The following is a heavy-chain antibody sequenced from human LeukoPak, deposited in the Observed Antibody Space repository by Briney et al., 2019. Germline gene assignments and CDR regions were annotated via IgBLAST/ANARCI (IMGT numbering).Heavy chain of an antibody. Sequence: KPSETLSLTCSVSGGSMNNCYWNWIRQPAGKGLEWIGRIYATGSTEYNPSLKSRLTMSLDTSKNQFSLNLSSVTAADTAVYFCARDRALDSDSSGYYYNRGLDYWGQGILVTVSS. D-gene: IGHD3-22*01. CDR1: GGSMNNCY. V-gene: IGHV4-4*07. CDR3: ARDRALDSDSSGYYYNRGLDY. CDR2: IYATGST. J-gene: IGHJ4*02.